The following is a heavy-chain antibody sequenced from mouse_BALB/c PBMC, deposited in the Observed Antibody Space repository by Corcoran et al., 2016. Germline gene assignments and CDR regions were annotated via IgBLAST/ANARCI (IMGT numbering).Heavy chain of an antibody. CDR2: IDPENGNT. CDR1: GFNIKDYY. CDR3: ARGAPDY. J-gene: IGHJ2*01. Sequence: EVQLQQSGAELVRPGALVKLSCKASGFNIKDYYMHWVKQRPEQGLEWIGWIDPENGNTIYDPKFQGKASITADTSSNTAYLQLSSLTSEDTAVYYCARGAPDYGGQGTTLTVSS. V-gene: IGHV14-1*02.